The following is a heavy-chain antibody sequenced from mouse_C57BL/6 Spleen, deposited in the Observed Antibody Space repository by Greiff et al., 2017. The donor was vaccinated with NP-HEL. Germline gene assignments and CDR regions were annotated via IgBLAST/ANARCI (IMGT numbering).Heavy chain of an antibody. D-gene: IGHD2-5*01. J-gene: IGHJ4*01. CDR2: IRSKSNNYAT. V-gene: IGHV10-1*01. CDR3: VRGSNLYAMDY. Sequence: EVKLVESGGGLVQPKGSLKLSCAASGFSFNTYAMNWVRQAPGKGLEWVARIRSKSNNYATYYADSVKDRFTISRDDSESMLYLQMNNLKTEDTAMYYCVRGSNLYAMDYWGQGTSVTVSS. CDR1: GFSFNTYA.